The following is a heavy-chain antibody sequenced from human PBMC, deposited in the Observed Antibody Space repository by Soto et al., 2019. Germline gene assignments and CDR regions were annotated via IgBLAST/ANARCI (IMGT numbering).Heavy chain of an antibody. CDR3: AREGVAGPGGIDY. V-gene: IGHV1-69*01. CDR2: GIPIFGTA. Sequence: QVQLVQSGAEVKKPGSSVKVSCKASGGTFSSYAISWVRQAPGQGLEWMGGGIPIFGTANYEQKFQGRVMITADESTSTAYMELSSLRSEDTAVYYCAREGVAGPGGIDYWGQGTLVTVSS. CDR1: GGTFSSYA. D-gene: IGHD6-19*01. J-gene: IGHJ4*02.